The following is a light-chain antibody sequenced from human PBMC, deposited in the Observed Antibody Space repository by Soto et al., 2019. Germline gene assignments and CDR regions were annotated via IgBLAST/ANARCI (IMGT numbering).Light chain of an antibody. CDR3: TSYTTANTLA. Sequence: QSALTQPASVSGSPGQSSTISCTGTSRDIGAYIYVSWFQQYPGKAPKCMIYDVNNRPSGVSNRFSGSKSGNTASLTISGLHAEDEAVYYCTSYTTANTLALGGRTKLTVL. CDR1: SRDIGAYIY. J-gene: IGLJ2*01. CDR2: DVN. V-gene: IGLV2-14*01.